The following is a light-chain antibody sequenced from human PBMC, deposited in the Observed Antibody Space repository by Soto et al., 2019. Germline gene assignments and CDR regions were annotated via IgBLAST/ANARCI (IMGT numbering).Light chain of an antibody. J-gene: IGKJ3*01. CDR3: QLYANSPLS. CDR1: QSVSSSY. Sequence: EIVLTQSPGILSFSPGVGATLSCRASQSVSSSYLAWYQQKRGQAPRPLIYGASSRATCIPDRFSGSGSGTDFALTIRTLEPEDFGLYYCQLYANSPLSSGPGTKVDI. CDR2: GAS. V-gene: IGKV3-20*01.